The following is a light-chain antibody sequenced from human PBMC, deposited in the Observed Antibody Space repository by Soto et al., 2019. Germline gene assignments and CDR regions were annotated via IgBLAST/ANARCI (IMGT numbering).Light chain of an antibody. CDR3: QQYGSSPDT. CDR1: QSVTVNS. J-gene: IGKJ5*01. V-gene: IGKV3-20*01. CDR2: GAS. Sequence: DILLTQSPSTPSLFVGEGVPLSCRASQSVTVNSLAWYQQKPGQAPRLLIYGASSRATGIPDRFSGSGSGTDFTLTISRLEPEDFAVYYCQQYGSSPDTFGQGTRLEI.